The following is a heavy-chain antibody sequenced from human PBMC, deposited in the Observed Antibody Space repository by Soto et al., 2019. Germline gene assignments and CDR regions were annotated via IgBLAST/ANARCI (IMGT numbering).Heavy chain of an antibody. CDR1: GFTFSNAW. J-gene: IGHJ6*02. D-gene: IGHD5-18*01. CDR2: IKSKTDGGTT. V-gene: IGHV3-15*01. Sequence: GWSLRLSCAASGFTFSNAWMSWVRQAPGKGLEWVGRIKSKTDGGTTDYAAPVKGRFTISRDDSKNTLYLQMNSLKTEDTAVYYCTTETVDTAMVYYYYGMDVWGQGTTVTVSS. CDR3: TTETVDTAMVYYYYGMDV.